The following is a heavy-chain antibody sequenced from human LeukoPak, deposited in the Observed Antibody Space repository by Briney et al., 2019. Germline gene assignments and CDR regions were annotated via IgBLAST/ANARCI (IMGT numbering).Heavy chain of an antibody. Sequence: TGGSLRLSCAASGFTFSSFIMNWVRQAPGKGLEWVSYIGDNSAIYYADSVKGRFTISRDNAKNSLSLQMNSLRDEDTAVYYCIRSLNGADDFWGQGTLVTVSS. J-gene: IGHJ4*02. CDR1: GFTFSSFI. CDR3: IRSLNGADDF. V-gene: IGHV3-48*02. CDR2: IGDNSAI. D-gene: IGHD4-17*01.